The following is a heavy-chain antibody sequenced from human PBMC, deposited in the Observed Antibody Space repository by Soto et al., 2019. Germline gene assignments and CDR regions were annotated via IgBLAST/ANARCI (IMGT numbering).Heavy chain of an antibody. Sequence: QVQLVQSGAEVKKPGASVKVSCKASGYTFTSYDINWVRQATGQGLEWMGWMNPNSGNTGYAQKFQGRVTMTRNTSISTAYMELSSLRSEDTAVYYCASGGVVVAATAAPTLDYWGQGTLVTVSS. CDR2: MNPNSGNT. V-gene: IGHV1-8*01. D-gene: IGHD2-15*01. CDR3: ASGGVVVAATAAPTLDY. CDR1: GYTFTSYD. J-gene: IGHJ4*02.